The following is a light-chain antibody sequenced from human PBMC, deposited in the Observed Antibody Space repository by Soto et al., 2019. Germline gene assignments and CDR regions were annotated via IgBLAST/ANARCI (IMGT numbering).Light chain of an antibody. CDR2: GAS. V-gene: IGKV3-20*01. CDR3: QQCGSSPWT. Sequence: EIVMTQSPATLSVSPGERATLSFRASQSVSSYYLAWYQQKPGQAPRLLIYGASSRATGIPDRFSGSGSGTDFTLTISRLEPVDFAVYYCQQCGSSPWTFGQGTKVDIK. J-gene: IGKJ1*01. CDR1: QSVSSYY.